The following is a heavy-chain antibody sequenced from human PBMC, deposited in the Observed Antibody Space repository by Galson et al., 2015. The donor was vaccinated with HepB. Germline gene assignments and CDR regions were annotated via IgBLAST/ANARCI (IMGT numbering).Heavy chain of an antibody. Sequence: SLRLSCAASGFTFNSCEMSWVRQAPGKGLEWISYIGSSGSDMYYADSVKGRFTISRDNAKNSLYLQMNSLRAEDTAVYYCARDVSSGYYYSYDQWGQGTLVTVSS. CDR3: ARDVSSGYYYSYDQ. V-gene: IGHV3-48*03. CDR1: GFTFNSCE. D-gene: IGHD3-22*01. CDR2: IGSSGSDM. J-gene: IGHJ4*02.